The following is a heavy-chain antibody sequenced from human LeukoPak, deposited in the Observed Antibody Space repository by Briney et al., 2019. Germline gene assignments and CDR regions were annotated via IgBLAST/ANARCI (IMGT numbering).Heavy chain of an antibody. Sequence: SQTLSLTCAISGDSVSNNSAAWNWIRQSPSSGLEWLARTYYRSKWYNDYAVSVKSRITVNPDTSKNQFSLQLSSVTPEDTAVYYCARDLGSIAAVFDYWGQGSLVTVSS. CDR2: TYYRSKWYN. CDR1: GDSVSNNSAA. D-gene: IGHD6-13*01. CDR3: ARDLGSIAAVFDY. V-gene: IGHV6-1*01. J-gene: IGHJ4*02.